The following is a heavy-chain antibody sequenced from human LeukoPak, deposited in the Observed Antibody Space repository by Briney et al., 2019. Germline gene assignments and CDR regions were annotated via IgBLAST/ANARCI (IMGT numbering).Heavy chain of an antibody. V-gene: IGHV4-59*01. D-gene: IGHD3-10*01. CDR2: IYYSGST. J-gene: IGHJ5*02. CDR1: GGSISIYY. Sequence: PSETLSLTCTVSGGSISIYYWSWIRQPPGKGLEWIGYIYYSGSTNYNPSLKSRVTISVDTSKNQFSLKLSSVTAADTAVYYCARAYGSGSYYSPLPTGFDPWGQGTLVTVSS. CDR3: ARAYGSGSYYSPLPTGFDP.